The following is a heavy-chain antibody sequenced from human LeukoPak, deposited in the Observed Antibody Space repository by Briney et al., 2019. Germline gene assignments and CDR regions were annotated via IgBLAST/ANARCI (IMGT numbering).Heavy chain of an antibody. CDR1: GYTFTSYG. V-gene: IGHV1-69*04. J-gene: IGHJ4*02. Sequence: SVKVSCKASGYTFTSYGISWVRQAPGQGLEWMGRIIPILGIANYAQKFQGRVTITADKSTSTAYMELSSLRSEDTAVYYCARDPPEYGGFDYWGQGTLVTVSS. CDR2: IIPILGIA. CDR3: ARDPPEYGGFDY. D-gene: IGHD4-23*01.